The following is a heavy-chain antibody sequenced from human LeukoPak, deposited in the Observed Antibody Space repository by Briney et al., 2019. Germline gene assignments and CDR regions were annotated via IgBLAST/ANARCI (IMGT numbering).Heavy chain of an antibody. CDR1: GGSFSGYY. CDR3: ARHRGSSGWYYFDY. CDR2: INHSGST. D-gene: IGHD6-19*01. Sequence: PSDTLSLTCAVYGGSFSGYYWSWIRQPPGKGLEWIGEINHSGSTNHNPSLKRPVTISVDTYKNQCSLKLSSVTAADTAVYYRARHRGSSGWYYFDYWGEGTLVTVSS. J-gene: IGHJ4*02. V-gene: IGHV4-34*01.